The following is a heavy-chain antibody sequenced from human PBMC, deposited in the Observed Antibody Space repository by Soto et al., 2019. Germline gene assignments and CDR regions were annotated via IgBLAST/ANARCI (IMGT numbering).Heavy chain of an antibody. Sequence: SETLSLTCTVSGGSIISSNFYWGWIRQPPGKGLEWIGSVEYGGSTYDNPSLKSRVTLSADTSKNQFFLKLTSVTAADKAIYYCARNVRGEVTMNWFDPWGPGTLVTVSS. V-gene: IGHV4-39*01. CDR2: VEYGGST. J-gene: IGHJ5*01. D-gene: IGHD3-10*02. CDR3: ARNVRGEVTMNWFDP. CDR1: GGSIISSNFY.